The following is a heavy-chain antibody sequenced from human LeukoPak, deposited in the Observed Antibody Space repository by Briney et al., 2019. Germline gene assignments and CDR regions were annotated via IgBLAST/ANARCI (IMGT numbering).Heavy chain of an antibody. CDR1: VGSLSGFN. V-gene: IGHV4-34*01. CDR3: ARGSSARY. J-gene: IGHJ4*02. D-gene: IGHD6-19*01. Sequence: LETPSLTSVVYVGSLSGFNSCCVGHPPRKGLEWIWEINHSGSTNYNPSLKSRVTISVDTSKMQISLKLSSVTASDTAVYYCARGSSARYWGQGTLVTVSS. CDR2: INHSGST.